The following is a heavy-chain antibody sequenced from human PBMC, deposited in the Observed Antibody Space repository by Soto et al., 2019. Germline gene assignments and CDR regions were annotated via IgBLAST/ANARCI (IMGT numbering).Heavy chain of an antibody. Sequence: PSETLSLTCAVYGGSFSGYYWSWIRQPPGKGLEWIGEINHSGSTNYNPSLKSRVTISVDTSKNQFSLKLSSVTAADTAVYYCARGRRELRLRWFGPWGQGTLVTVSS. J-gene: IGHJ5*02. CDR1: GGSFSGYY. V-gene: IGHV4-34*01. D-gene: IGHD1-26*01. CDR2: INHSGST. CDR3: ARGRRELRLRWFGP.